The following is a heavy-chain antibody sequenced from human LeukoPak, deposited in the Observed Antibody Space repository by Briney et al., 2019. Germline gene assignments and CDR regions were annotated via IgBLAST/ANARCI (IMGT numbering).Heavy chain of an antibody. J-gene: IGHJ3*02. Sequence: GGSLRLSCAASGFTFSSYGMHWVRQAPGKGLEWVAFIRYDGSNKYYADSVKGRFTISRDNSKNTLYLQMNSLRAEDTAVYYCARELVWFGEKTAFDIWGQGTMVTVSS. D-gene: IGHD3-10*01. CDR1: GFTFSSYG. V-gene: IGHV3-30*02. CDR3: ARELVWFGEKTAFDI. CDR2: IRYDGSNK.